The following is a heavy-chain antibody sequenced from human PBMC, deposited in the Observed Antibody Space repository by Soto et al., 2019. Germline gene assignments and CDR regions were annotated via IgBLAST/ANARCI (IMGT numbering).Heavy chain of an antibody. D-gene: IGHD6-13*01. CDR3: ARDSSTGIANNFDP. CDR2: IIPILGIA. CDR1: GGTFSSYT. J-gene: IGHJ5*02. Sequence: QVQLVQSGAEVKKPGSSVKVSCKASGGTFSSYTISWVRQAPGQGLEWMGRIIPILGIANYAQKFQGRVTITADKSTSTAYMELSSLRSEDTAVYYCARDSSTGIANNFDPWGQGTLVTVSS. V-gene: IGHV1-69*08.